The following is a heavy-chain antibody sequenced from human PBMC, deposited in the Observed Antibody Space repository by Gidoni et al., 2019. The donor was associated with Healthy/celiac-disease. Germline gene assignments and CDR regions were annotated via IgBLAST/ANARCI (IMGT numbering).Heavy chain of an antibody. J-gene: IGHJ4*02. Sequence: EVQLEESGGGLVQPGRSLRLSCAASGFRFDDHGMHWVRQIPGKGLEWVAGLSWNSLSIGYADSVKGRFTISRDNAKNSLYLEMSSLRVDDTALYYCARGWGGYVSSWFGYWGQGTLVTVSS. D-gene: IGHD6-13*01. CDR3: ARGWGGYVSSWFGY. CDR2: LSWNSLSI. CDR1: GFRFDDHG. V-gene: IGHV3-9*01.